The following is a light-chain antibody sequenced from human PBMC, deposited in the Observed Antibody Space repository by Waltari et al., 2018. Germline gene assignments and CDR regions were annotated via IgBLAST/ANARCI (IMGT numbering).Light chain of an antibody. V-gene: IGKV1-27*01. Sequence: DIQMTQSPSSLSASVGDRVTITCRASQGISNYLAWYQQKPGKVPKLLIYAASTLQSGVTSRFSGSGSRTDFTLTISSLPPEDVATYYCQKDNSAPLTFGGGTKVEIK. CDR3: QKDNSAPLT. J-gene: IGKJ4*01. CDR1: QGISNY. CDR2: AAS.